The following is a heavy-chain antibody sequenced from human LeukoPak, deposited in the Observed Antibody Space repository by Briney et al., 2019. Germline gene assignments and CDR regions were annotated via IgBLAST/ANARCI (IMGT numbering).Heavy chain of an antibody. J-gene: IGHJ5*02. Sequence: VASVKVSCKASGGTFSSYAISWVRQAPGQGLEWMGGIIPIFGTANYAQKFRGRVTITADESTRTAYMELSSLRSEDTAVYYCARDRAPVLRFLEWPYNWFDPWGRGTLVTVSS. V-gene: IGHV1-69*01. CDR1: GGTFSSYA. D-gene: IGHD3-3*01. CDR2: IIPIFGTA. CDR3: ARDRAPVLRFLEWPYNWFDP.